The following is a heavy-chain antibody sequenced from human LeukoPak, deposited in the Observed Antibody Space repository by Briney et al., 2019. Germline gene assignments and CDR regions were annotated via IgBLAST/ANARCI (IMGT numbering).Heavy chain of an antibody. CDR1: GGTFSSYA. J-gene: IGHJ4*02. V-gene: IGHV1-8*01. D-gene: IGHD3-10*01. Sequence: GASVKVSCKASGGTFSSYAISWVRQATGQGLEWMGWMNPNSGNTGYAQKFQGRVTMTRNTSISTAYMELRSLRSDDTAVYYCAREDGYYYGSIWGQGTLVTVSS. CDR2: MNPNSGNT. CDR3: AREDGYYYGSI.